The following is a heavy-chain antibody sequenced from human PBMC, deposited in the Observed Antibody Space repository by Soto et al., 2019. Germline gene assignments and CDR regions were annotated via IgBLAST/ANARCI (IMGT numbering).Heavy chain of an antibody. D-gene: IGHD2-2*01. CDR1: GYTFTSYG. CDR2: ISAYNGNT. Sequence: QVQLVQSGAEVKKPGASVKVSCKASGYTFTSYGISWVRQAPGQGLEWMGWISAYNGNTNYAQKLQGRVTMTPDTSTRTAYMGLRGLRSDDTAVYYCARGTGLCSSTSCYADYWGQGTLVTVSS. J-gene: IGHJ4*02. CDR3: ARGTGLCSSTSCYADY. V-gene: IGHV1-18*01.